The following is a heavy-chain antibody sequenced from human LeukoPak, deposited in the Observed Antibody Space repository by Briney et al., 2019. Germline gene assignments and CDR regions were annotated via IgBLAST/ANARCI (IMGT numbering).Heavy chain of an antibody. Sequence: GGSLRLSCAASGFTFDDYAMPWVRQAPGKGLEWVSGISWNSGSIGYADSVKGRFTISRDNAKNSLYLQMNSLRAEDTALYYCAKEKSGSYLLDYWGQGTLVTVSS. V-gene: IGHV3-9*01. J-gene: IGHJ4*02. CDR3: AKEKSGSYLLDY. CDR1: GFTFDDYA. D-gene: IGHD1-26*01. CDR2: ISWNSGSI.